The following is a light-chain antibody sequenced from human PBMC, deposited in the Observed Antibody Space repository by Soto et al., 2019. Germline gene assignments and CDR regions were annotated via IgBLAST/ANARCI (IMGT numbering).Light chain of an antibody. J-gene: IGKJ3*01. CDR1: QSINSW. Sequence: DIQMTQSPSTLSASVGDRVTITCRASQSINSWLAWYQQKPGKAPRLLIYRASSLEGGVPSRFSGSGSGAEFTLTISSLQPDDFATYYCQHYDSYSGTFGPATKVDIK. CDR3: QHYDSYSGT. V-gene: IGKV1-5*03. CDR2: RAS.